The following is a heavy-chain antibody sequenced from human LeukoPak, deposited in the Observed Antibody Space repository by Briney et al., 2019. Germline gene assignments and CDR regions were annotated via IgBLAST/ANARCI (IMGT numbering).Heavy chain of an antibody. CDR1: GSTFSDYA. V-gene: IGHV3-48*04. Sequence: GGSLRLSCGASGSTFSDYAMLWVRQAPGKGLEWISFISGDRSTIFLADSVRGRFITSRDNAQNSLYLQMNSLRAEDTAVYYCARDRPVVGAIDFWGQGTLVTVSS. CDR2: ISGDRSTI. J-gene: IGHJ4*02. D-gene: IGHD1-26*01. CDR3: ARDRPVVGAIDF.